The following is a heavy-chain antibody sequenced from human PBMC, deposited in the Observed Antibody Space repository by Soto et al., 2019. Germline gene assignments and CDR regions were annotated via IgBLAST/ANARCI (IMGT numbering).Heavy chain of an antibody. CDR3: AKGHLRSIGLAGVD. CDR1: GYIFTNFG. Sequence: ASVKVSCKASGYIFTNFGITWVRQAPGQGLEWMGWISPYNGDTIYAQNLQGRVTMTTDASTTTVYMELGSLRSDDTAVYYCAKGHLRSIGLAGVDWGQGTQVTVSS. D-gene: IGHD3-3*01. CDR2: ISPYNGDT. V-gene: IGHV1-18*01. J-gene: IGHJ4*02.